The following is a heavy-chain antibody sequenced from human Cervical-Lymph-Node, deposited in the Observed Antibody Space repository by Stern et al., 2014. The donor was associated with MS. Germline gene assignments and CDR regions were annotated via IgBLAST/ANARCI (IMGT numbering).Heavy chain of an antibody. CDR1: GYTFTNYG. D-gene: IGHD5-12*01. Sequence: AQLVESGAEVKKPGASVKVSCKTSGYTFTNYGVSWVRLAPGQGLEWMGWINGYNGDTNYAQKFRGRVTMTKDTPTTTAYMELRSLTSGDTAVYYCARDEGSGYDFPFDYWGQGTLVTVSS. V-gene: IGHV1-18*04. CDR3: ARDEGSGYDFPFDY. J-gene: IGHJ4*02. CDR2: INGYNGDT.